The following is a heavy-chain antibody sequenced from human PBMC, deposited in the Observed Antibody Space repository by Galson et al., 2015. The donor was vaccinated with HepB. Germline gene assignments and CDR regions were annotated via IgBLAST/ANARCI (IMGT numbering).Heavy chain of an antibody. CDR3: AREKSGIAVAGTRAFDC. CDR2: ISSSSTYR. D-gene: IGHD6-19*01. CDR1: GFIFDSYS. V-gene: IGHV3-21*01. Sequence: SLRLSCAASGFIFDSYSMDWVRQAPGKGLEWVSSISSSSTYRYYADSVKDRFTISRDNAKNSLYLQINSLGVEDTAVYFCAREKSGIAVAGTRAFDCWGQGALVTVSS. J-gene: IGHJ4*02.